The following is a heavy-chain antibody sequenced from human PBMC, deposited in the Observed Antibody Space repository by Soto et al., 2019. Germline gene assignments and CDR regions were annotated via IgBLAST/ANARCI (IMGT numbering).Heavy chain of an antibody. CDR2: IKADGSEK. V-gene: IGHV3-7*03. J-gene: IGHJ5*01. CDR1: GFTFSNHW. D-gene: IGHD3-16*01. CDR3: ARARGVDS. Sequence: PVGFLRLSCAYSGFTFSNHWMNWVRQAPGKGLEWVANIKADGSEKYYVDSVKGRFTISRDNAKNSLYLQMNSLRAEDTAVYYCARARGVDSWGQGTLVTVSS.